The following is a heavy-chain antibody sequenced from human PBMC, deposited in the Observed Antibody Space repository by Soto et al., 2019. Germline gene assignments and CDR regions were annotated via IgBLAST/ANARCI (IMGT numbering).Heavy chain of an antibody. CDR2: IYPGGNT. Sequence: GGSLRLSCAASGFTVSGNHMTWVRQAPGRGPEWVTTIYPGGNTFYADSEKGRFTISRDNSQNMVYLQMNSLRAEDTAKNYCARGVDTAKAGYWGQGIMVTVSS. D-gene: IGHD5-18*01. CDR3: ARGVDTAKAGY. J-gene: IGHJ4*02. V-gene: IGHV3-53*01. CDR1: GFTVSGNH.